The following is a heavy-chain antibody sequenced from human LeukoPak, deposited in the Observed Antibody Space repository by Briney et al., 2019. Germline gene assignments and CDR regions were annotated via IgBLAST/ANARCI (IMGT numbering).Heavy chain of an antibody. CDR1: GFIFSTYG. CDR2: IRHDGSIK. D-gene: IGHD3-16*01. Sequence: GGSLRLSCAASGFIFSTYGMYWVRQAPGKGLEWVAFIRHDGSIKNYADSVKGRSTISRDNSKNTPCLQMNSLRAEDTAVYYCAKDSLADIDYWGQGTLVTVSS. CDR3: AKDSLADIDY. J-gene: IGHJ4*02. V-gene: IGHV3-30*02.